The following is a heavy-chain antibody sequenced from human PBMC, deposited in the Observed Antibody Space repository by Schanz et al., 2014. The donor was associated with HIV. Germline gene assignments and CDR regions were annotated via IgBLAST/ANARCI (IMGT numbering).Heavy chain of an antibody. Sequence: EVQLLESGGGLVQPGGSLRVSCAASGFMFSSYGMSWVRQAPGKGLGWVSTISGSGGSTYYADSVKGRFTISRDNSKNTLYLQMNSLRAEDTAVYYCARGLPADYWGQGTLVTVSS. CDR1: GFMFSSYG. CDR2: ISGSGGST. D-gene: IGHD5-18*01. CDR3: ARGLPADY. V-gene: IGHV3-23*01. J-gene: IGHJ4*02.